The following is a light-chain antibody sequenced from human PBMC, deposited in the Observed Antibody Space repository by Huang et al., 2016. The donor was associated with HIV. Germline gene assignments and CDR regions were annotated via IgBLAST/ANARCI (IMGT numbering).Light chain of an antibody. J-gene: IGKJ1*01. CDR1: QSIGTY. Sequence: IQMTQSPSSLSASVGDRVTITCRASQSIGTYLNWYQLKVGKAPKLLIYSASYLQDGVSARISGSGSGTDFTLTINSLQPEDIATYYCQQIYNTPPWTFDQGTKVEI. CDR2: SAS. CDR3: QQIYNTPPWT. V-gene: IGKV1-39*01.